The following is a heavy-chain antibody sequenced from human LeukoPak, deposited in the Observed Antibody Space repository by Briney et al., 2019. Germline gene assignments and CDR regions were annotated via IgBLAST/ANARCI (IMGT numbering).Heavy chain of an antibody. V-gene: IGHV4-34*01. CDR1: GGSFSGYY. CDR3: ARVDY. J-gene: IGHJ4*02. Sequence: SETLSLTCAVYGGSFSGYYWSWIRQPPGKGLEWIGEINHSGSTNYNPSHKSRVTISVDTSKNQFSLKLSSVTAADTAVYYCARVDYWGQGTLVTVSS. CDR2: INHSGST.